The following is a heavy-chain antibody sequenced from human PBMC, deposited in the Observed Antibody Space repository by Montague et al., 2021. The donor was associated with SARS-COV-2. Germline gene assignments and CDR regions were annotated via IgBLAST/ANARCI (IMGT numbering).Heavy chain of an antibody. CDR2: ISYDGSNK. CDR3: AREGLSGSYYGFLDY. D-gene: IGHD3-10*01. V-gene: IGHV3-30-3*01. J-gene: IGHJ4*02. CDR1: GITFSSYA. Sequence: SLRLSCAASGITFSSYAMHWVRQAPGKGLEWVAVISYDGSNKYYXDPXKGRFTISRDNSKNTLYLQMNSLRAEDTAVYYCAREGLSGSYYGFLDYWGQGTLVTVSS.